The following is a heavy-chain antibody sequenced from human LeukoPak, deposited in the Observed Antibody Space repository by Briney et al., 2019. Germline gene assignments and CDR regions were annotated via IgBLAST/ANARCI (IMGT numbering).Heavy chain of an antibody. D-gene: IGHD4-17*01. CDR1: GGSIRSSYYY. CDR3: ARDRGDYAFDY. J-gene: IGHJ4*02. V-gene: IGHV4-39*07. Sequence: SETLSLTCTVSGGSIRSSYYYWGWIRQPPGKGLEWIGSIYDSGSTYYNPSLKSRVTISVDTSKNQFSLKLSSVTAADTAVYYCARDRGDYAFDYWGQGTLVTVSS. CDR2: IYDSGST.